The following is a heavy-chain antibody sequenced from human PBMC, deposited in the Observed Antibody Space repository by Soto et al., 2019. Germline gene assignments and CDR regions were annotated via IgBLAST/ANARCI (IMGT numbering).Heavy chain of an antibody. Sequence: GGSLRLSCAASGFTFSSYAMHWVRQAPGKGLEWVAVISYDGSNKYYADSVKGRFTISRDNSKNTLYLQMNSLSAEDTAVYYCARGGAVAGTGGPFDYWGQGTLVTVSS. CDR1: GFTFSSYA. CDR3: ARGGAVAGTGGPFDY. CDR2: ISYDGSNK. D-gene: IGHD6-19*01. J-gene: IGHJ4*02. V-gene: IGHV3-30*04.